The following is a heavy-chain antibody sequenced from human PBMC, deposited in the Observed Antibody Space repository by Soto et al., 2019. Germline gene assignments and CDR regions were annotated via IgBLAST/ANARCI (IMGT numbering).Heavy chain of an antibody. D-gene: IGHD2-21*02. CDR3: ARAGPDCGGHCYATHLDS. CDR1: GYTFSRGA. J-gene: IGHJ4*02. CDR2: INTGNGNT. Sequence: QVQLVQSGAEVKKPGASVKVSCKTSGYTFSRGAIHWVRQAPGQGLEWLGWINTGNGNTKYSQNFQGRATFTRDTPSNTADSRLTSPSYGDTSIYHEARAGPDCGGHCYATHLDSWGQGTLVTVSS. V-gene: IGHV1-3*04.